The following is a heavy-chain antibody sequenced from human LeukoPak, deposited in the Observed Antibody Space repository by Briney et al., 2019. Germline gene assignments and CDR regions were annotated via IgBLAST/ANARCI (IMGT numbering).Heavy chain of an antibody. V-gene: IGHV3-30*03. CDR3: ATDPGYYDFWSAYSTSFFDY. CDR2: ISYDGSNK. CDR1: GFTFSNYV. Sequence: PGRSLRLSCAASGFTFSNYVMHWVRQAPGKGLEWVAVISYDGSNKYYADSVRGRFTISRDNSKNTVYLQMNSLRAEDTAVYYCATDPGYYDFWSAYSTSFFDYWGQGTLVTVSS. D-gene: IGHD3-3*01. J-gene: IGHJ4*02.